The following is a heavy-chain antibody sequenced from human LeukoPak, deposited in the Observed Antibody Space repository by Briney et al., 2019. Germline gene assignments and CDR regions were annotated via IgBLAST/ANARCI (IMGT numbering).Heavy chain of an antibody. CDR3: ARERSPVSTRNWFDP. V-gene: IGHV4-39*02. CDR1: GGSISSNSYY. Sequence: SETLSLTCAVSGGSISSNSYYWGWIRQPPGKGLEWIGSIYYSGSTYYNPSLKSRVTISVDTSKNQFSLKLSSVTAADTAVYYCARERSPVSTRNWFDPWGQGTLVTVSS. D-gene: IGHD2-2*01. J-gene: IGHJ5*02. CDR2: IYYSGST.